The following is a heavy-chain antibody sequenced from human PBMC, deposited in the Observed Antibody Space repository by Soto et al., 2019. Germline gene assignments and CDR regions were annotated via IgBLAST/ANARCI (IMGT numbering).Heavy chain of an antibody. V-gene: IGHV3-30*03. Sequence: QVHLVESGGGVVQPGRSLRLSCAASGFTFSSYGMHWVRQAPGKGLEWVAVISYDGSNKYYEDSVKGRFTISRDNSKNTLYLQMNRLRDEDTAVYYCASLYGDYDYYYYGMDVWGQGTTVTVSS. CDR1: GFTFSSYG. CDR3: ASLYGDYDYYYYGMDV. J-gene: IGHJ6*02. D-gene: IGHD4-17*01. CDR2: ISYDGSNK.